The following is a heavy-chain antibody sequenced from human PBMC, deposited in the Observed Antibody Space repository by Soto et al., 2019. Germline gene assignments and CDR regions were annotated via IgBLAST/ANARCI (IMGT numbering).Heavy chain of an antibody. Sequence: QVQLVQSGAEVKKPGASVKVSCKASGYTFTSYDINWVRQATGQGLEWMGWMNPNSGNTGYAQKFQGSATMTRNTSISTPYMELSSLSSEDTAVYYCARGGGALLGVDLWCRGTLVTVSS. CDR1: GYTFTSYD. V-gene: IGHV1-8*01. CDR3: ARGGGALLGVDL. CDR2: MNPNSGNT. D-gene: IGHD3-10*01. J-gene: IGHJ2*01.